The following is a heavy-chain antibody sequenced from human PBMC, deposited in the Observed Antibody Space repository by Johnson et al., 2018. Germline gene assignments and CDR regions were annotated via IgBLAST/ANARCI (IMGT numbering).Heavy chain of an antibody. Sequence: EVQLVESGGGLVQPGGSLRLSCAASGFTFSSYAMSWVRQAPGKGLEWVSAISGSGGSTYYADSVKGRFSVSRDNAKNSLDLQMNGLRAEDTALYFCAREALEPDAFEIGGQGTMVTVSS. CDR1: GFTFSSYA. V-gene: IGHV3-23*04. CDR2: ISGSGGST. CDR3: AREALEPDAFEI. J-gene: IGHJ3*02. D-gene: IGHD5-24*01.